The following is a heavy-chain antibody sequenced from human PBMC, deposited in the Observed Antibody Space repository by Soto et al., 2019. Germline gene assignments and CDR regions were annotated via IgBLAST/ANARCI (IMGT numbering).Heavy chain of an antibody. CDR3: ARESFTMVRGVISSYYFDY. Sequence: AFEINCLPNTVAWGNSISGGYHLSRNHQPPGKGLEWIGYIYYSGSTYYNPSLKSRVTISVDTSKNQFSLKLSSVTAADTAVYYCARESFTMVRGVISSYYFDYWGQGTLVTVSS. CDR2: IYYSGST. V-gene: IGHV4-30-4*08. D-gene: IGHD3-10*01. J-gene: IGHJ4*02. CDR1: WGNSISGGYH.